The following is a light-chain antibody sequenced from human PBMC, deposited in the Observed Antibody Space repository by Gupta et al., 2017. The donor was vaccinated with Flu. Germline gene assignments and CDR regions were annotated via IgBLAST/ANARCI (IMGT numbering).Light chain of an antibody. J-gene: IGLJ1*01. CDR3: CSYGINDV. Sequence: QSALTQPPSASGSPGQSVAISCTGTSRDIGCNNYVSWYQQHPGKAPKLMIYEVNKRPSGVPDRFSGSKSGNTASLTVSGLQAEDEADYYCCSYGINDVFGTGTKVTVL. CDR1: SRDIGCNNY. V-gene: IGLV2-8*01. CDR2: EVN.